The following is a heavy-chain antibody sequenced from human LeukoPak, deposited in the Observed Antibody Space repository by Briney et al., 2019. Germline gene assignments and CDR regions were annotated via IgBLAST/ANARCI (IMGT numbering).Heavy chain of an antibody. CDR3: ARDIEFST. D-gene: IGHD3-3*02. CDR2: INFSGGNT. CDR1: GFTFSDSA. V-gene: IGHV3-23*01. J-gene: IGHJ3*01. Sequence: GGSLRLSCAASGFTFSDSAMNWVRQAPGKGLEWLSLINFSGGNTYYADSMKGRFTISRDNSKDTLYLQMNSLRAEDTAIYYCARDIEFSTWGLGTMVTVSP.